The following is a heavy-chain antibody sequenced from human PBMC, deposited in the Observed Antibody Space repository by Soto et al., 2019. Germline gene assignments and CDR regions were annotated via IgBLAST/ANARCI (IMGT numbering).Heavy chain of an antibody. CDR1: GYTFTSYY. CDR2: INPSGGST. Sequence: QVQLVQSGAEVKKPGASVKVSCKASGYTFTSYYMHWVRQAPGQGLEWMGIINPSGGSTSYAQKFQGRVTMTRDASTSTVYMELGSLRSEDTAVYYCARDRVDFWSGYFVGAFDIWGQGTMVTVSS. J-gene: IGHJ3*02. V-gene: IGHV1-46*01. CDR3: ARDRVDFWSGYFVGAFDI. D-gene: IGHD3-3*01.